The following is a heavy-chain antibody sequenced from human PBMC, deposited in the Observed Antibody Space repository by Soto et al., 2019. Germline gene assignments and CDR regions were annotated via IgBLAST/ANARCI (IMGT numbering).Heavy chain of an antibody. CDR1: GFTFSSYW. Sequence: PGGSLRLSCAASGFTFSSYWMSWVRQAPGKGLEWVANIKQDGSEKYYVDSVKGRFTISRDNAKNSLYLQMNSLRAEDTAVYYCARDKGTALRYFDWLFRGYMDVWGKGTTVTVSS. CDR3: ARDKGTALRYFDWLFRGYMDV. V-gene: IGHV3-7*01. J-gene: IGHJ6*03. CDR2: IKQDGSEK. D-gene: IGHD3-9*01.